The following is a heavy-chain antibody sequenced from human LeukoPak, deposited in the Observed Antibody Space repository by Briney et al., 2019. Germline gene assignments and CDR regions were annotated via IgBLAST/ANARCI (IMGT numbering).Heavy chain of an antibody. Sequence: PSETLSLTCAVYGGSFSGYYWSWIRQPPGKGLEWIGEINHSGSTNYNPSLKSRVTISVDTSKNQFSLKLSSVTAAGTAVYYCARGGNYGGNDAFDIWGQGTMVTVSS. D-gene: IGHD4-23*01. CDR3: ARGGNYGGNDAFDI. CDR1: GGSFSGYY. J-gene: IGHJ3*02. CDR2: INHSGST. V-gene: IGHV4-34*01.